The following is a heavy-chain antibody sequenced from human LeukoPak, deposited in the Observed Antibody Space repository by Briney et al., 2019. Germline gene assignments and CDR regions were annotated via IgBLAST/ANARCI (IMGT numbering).Heavy chain of an antibody. J-gene: IGHJ4*02. CDR3: ASSLPRGPYYFDY. CDR1: GYTFTGYY. D-gene: IGHD5-12*01. CDR2: INPNSGST. V-gene: IGHV1-2*06. Sequence: ASVKVSCKASGYTFTGYYMHWVRQAPGQGLEWMGRINPNSGSTNYAQKFQGRVTMTRDTSISTAYMELSRLRSDDTAVYYCASSLPRGPYYFDYWGQGTLVTVSS.